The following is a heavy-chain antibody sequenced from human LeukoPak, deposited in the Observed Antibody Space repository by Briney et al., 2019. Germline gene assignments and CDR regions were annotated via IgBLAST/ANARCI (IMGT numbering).Heavy chain of an antibody. J-gene: IGHJ6*02. V-gene: IGHV1-2*04. CDR1: GYTFTGYY. CDR3: ARVATTMVSGGRYYYYGMDV. CDR2: INPNSGGT. D-gene: IGHD3-10*01. Sequence: ASVKVSCKASGYTFTGYYMHWVRQAPGQGLEWMGWINPNSGGTNYAQKFQGWVTMTRDTFISTAYMELSRPRSDDTAVYYCARVATTMVSGGRYYYYGMDVWGQGTTVTVSS.